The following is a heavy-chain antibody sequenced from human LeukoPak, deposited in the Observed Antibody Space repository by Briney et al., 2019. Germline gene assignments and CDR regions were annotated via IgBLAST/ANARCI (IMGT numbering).Heavy chain of an antibody. V-gene: IGHV3-11*04. D-gene: IGHD3-10*01. CDR2: IVSSGSVK. Sequence: GGSLRLSCTVSEFTFSDYYMSWIRQAPGKGLEWVSYIVSSGSVKYYADSVKGRFTISRDNAKHSLYLQMNSLRAEDTAVYYCARDGSGSYSASFDYWGQGTLVTVSS. CDR3: ARDGSGSYSASFDY. J-gene: IGHJ4*02. CDR1: EFTFSDYY.